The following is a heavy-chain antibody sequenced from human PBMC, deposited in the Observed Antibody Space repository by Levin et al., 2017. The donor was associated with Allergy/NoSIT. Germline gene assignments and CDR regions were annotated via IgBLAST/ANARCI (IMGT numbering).Heavy chain of an antibody. Sequence: GGSLRLSCAASGFTFSSYGMHWVRQAPGKGLEWVAVIWYDGSNKYYADSVKGRFTISRDNSKNTLYLQMNSLRAEDTAVYYCASGNDYGDYGGYAFDIWGQGTMVTVSS. CDR2: IWYDGSNK. CDR1: GFTFSSYG. D-gene: IGHD4-17*01. V-gene: IGHV3-33*01. CDR3: ASGNDYGDYGGYAFDI. J-gene: IGHJ3*02.